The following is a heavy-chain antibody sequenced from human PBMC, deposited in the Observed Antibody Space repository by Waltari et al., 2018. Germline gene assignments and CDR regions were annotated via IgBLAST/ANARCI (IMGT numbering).Heavy chain of an antibody. V-gene: IGHV4-39*01. CDR1: GGSISSSSYY. J-gene: IGHJ6*03. D-gene: IGHD3-3*01. Sequence: QLQLQESGPGLVKPSETLSLTCTVSGGSISSSSYYWGWIRQPPGKGLEWIGSIYYSGRTYYNPSLKSRVTISVDTSKNQFSLKLSSVTAADTAVYYCARLPRYDFWSGYSYYMDVWGKGTTVTVSS. CDR3: ARLPRYDFWSGYSYYMDV. CDR2: IYYSGRT.